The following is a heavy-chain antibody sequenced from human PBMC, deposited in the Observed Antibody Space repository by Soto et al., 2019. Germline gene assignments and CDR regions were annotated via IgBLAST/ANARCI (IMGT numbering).Heavy chain of an antibody. CDR3: ASYQQSYAFDI. V-gene: IGHV4-31*03. CDR2: IFYSGST. Sequence: QVQLQESGPGLVKPSQTLSLTCTVSGGSISSGAYYWSWIRQHPGKGLEWIGYIFYSGSTYYNPSLKSRVTISVDTSKNQFSLKLSSVTAAATAVYYCASYQQSYAFDIWGQGTMVTVSS. CDR1: GGSISSGAYY. D-gene: IGHD2-2*01. J-gene: IGHJ3*02.